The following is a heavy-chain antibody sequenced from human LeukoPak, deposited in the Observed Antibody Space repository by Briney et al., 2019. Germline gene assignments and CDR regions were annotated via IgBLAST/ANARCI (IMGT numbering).Heavy chain of an antibody. CDR3: AREHTTVTVLTYYYYGMDV. CDR1: GFTFSSYA. Sequence: PGGSLRLSCAASGFTFSSYAMSWVRQAPGKGLEWVSVIYSGGSTYYADSVKGRFTISRDNSKNTLYLQMNSLRAEDTAVYYCAREHTTVTVLTYYYYGMDVWGQGTTVTVSS. V-gene: IGHV3-66*01. D-gene: IGHD4-17*01. J-gene: IGHJ6*02. CDR2: IYSGGST.